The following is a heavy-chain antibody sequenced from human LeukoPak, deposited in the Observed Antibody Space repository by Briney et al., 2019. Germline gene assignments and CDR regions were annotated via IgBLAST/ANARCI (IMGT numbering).Heavy chain of an antibody. CDR3: ARETSLWFDP. Sequence: SQTLSLTCTVSGGSISSGSYYWSWIRQPAGKGLEWIGRIYTSGSTNYNPSLKSRVTISVDTSKNQFSLNLSSVTAANTAVYYCARETSLWFDPWGQGTLVTVSS. V-gene: IGHV4-61*02. CDR2: IYTSGST. CDR1: GGSISSGSYY. J-gene: IGHJ5*02.